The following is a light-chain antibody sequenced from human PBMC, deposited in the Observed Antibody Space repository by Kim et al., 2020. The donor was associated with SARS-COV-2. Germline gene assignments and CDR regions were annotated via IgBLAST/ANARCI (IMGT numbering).Light chain of an antibody. CDR1: SSDVGGYNY. Sequence: GQSITISCTGTSSDVGGYNYVSWYQQHPGKAPQLMIYDVSKRPSGVSNRFSGSKSGNTASLTISGLQAEDEADYYCSSYTSSSRVVFGGGTQLTVL. V-gene: IGLV2-14*04. CDR3: SSYTSSSRVV. J-gene: IGLJ2*01. CDR2: DVS.